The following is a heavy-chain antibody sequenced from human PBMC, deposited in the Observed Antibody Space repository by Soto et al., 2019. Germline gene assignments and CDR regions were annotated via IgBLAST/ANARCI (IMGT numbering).Heavy chain of an antibody. CDR3: AAPWDLAYCGVDCSLDAFDI. J-gene: IGHJ3*02. CDR1: GFTFTSSA. V-gene: IGHV1-58*01. CDR2: SVVGSGNT. D-gene: IGHD2-21*02. Sequence: SVKVSCKASGFTFTSSAVQWVRQARGQRLEWIGWSVVGSGNTNYAQKFQERVTITRDMTTSTTYMELSSLRSEDTAVYYCAAPWDLAYCGVDCSLDAFDIWGQGTKGTGS.